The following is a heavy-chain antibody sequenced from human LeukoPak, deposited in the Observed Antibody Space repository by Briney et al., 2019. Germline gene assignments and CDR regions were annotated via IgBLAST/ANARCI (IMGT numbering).Heavy chain of an antibody. J-gene: IGHJ4*02. D-gene: IGHD5-18*01. CDR3: AKGAIQLHWFDY. V-gene: IGHV3-30*02. CDR1: GFTFSSYG. Sequence: GGSLRLSCAASGFTFSSYGMHWVRQAPGKGLEWVAFIRYDGSNKYYADSVKGRFTISRDNSKNTLYLQMNSLRAEDTAVYYCAKGAIQLHWFDYWGQGTLVTVSS. CDR2: IRYDGSNK.